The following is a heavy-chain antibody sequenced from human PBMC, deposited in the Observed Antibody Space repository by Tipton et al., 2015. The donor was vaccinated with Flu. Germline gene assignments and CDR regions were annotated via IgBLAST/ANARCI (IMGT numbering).Heavy chain of an antibody. J-gene: IGHJ4*02. V-gene: IGHV4-4*07. CDR3: ARCSGSGTDVIYDY. Sequence: TLSLTCTVSGGSLSSFYWSWIRQPAGKGLEWVGRMYSSGSTKYSPAFKSRVTLSVDTSKNQFSLNLSSVTASDTALYFCARCSGSGTDVIYDYWGQGTLVAVAS. CDR1: GGSLSSFY. D-gene: IGHD3-10*02. CDR2: MYSSGST.